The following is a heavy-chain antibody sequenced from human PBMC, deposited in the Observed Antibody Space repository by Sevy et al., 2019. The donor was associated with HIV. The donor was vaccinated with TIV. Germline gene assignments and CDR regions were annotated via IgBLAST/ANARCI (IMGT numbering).Heavy chain of an antibody. J-gene: IGHJ6*02. CDR3: ARDRSATDWLPYGMDV. CDR1: GGSISSGDYY. Sequence: SETLSLTCTVSGGSISSGDYYWSWIRQPPGKGLEWTGYIYYSGSTYYNPSLKSRVTISVETSKNQFSLKLSSVTAADTAVYYCARDRSATDWLPYGMDVWGQGTTVTVSS. V-gene: IGHV4-30-4*01. D-gene: IGHD3-9*01. CDR2: IYYSGST.